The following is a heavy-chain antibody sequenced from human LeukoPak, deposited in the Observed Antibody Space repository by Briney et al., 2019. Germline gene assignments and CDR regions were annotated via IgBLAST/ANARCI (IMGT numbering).Heavy chain of an antibody. CDR3: ARVSIRSGSYKNWFDP. J-gene: IGHJ5*02. Sequence: PGGSLRLSCAASGFTFSSYAMNWVRQAPGKGLEWVSYISSSSSTIYYADSVKGRFTISRDNAKNSLYLQMNSLRAEDTAVYYCARVSIRSGSYKNWFDPWGQGTLVTVSS. CDR1: GFTFSSYA. CDR2: ISSSSSTI. V-gene: IGHV3-48*01. D-gene: IGHD1-26*01.